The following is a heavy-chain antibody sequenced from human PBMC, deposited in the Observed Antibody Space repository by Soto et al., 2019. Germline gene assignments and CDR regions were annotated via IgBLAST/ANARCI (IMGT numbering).Heavy chain of an antibody. CDR3: AREGDSVVVVAATNFDY. CDR2: ISSSSSTI. CDR1: GFTFSSYS. J-gene: IGHJ4*02. D-gene: IGHD2-15*01. Sequence: EVQLVESGGGLVQPGGSLRLSCAASGFTFSSYSMNWVRQAPGKGLEWVSYISSSSSTIYYADSVKGRFTISRDNAKNSLYLQMNSLRDEDTAVYYCAREGDSVVVVAATNFDYWGQGTLVTVSS. V-gene: IGHV3-48*02.